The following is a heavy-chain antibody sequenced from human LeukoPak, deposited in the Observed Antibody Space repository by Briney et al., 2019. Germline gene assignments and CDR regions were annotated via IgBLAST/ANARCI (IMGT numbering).Heavy chain of an antibody. D-gene: IGHD3-10*01. CDR1: GFTFSSYA. J-gene: IGHJ6*02. Sequence: GGSLRLSCAASGFTFSSYAMSWVRQAPGKGLEWVSAISGSGGSTYYADSVKGRFTISRDNSKNTLYLQMNSLRAEDTAVYYCAKSGVWFGEPLNCYYYGMDVWGQGTTVTVSS. CDR2: ISGSGGST. V-gene: IGHV3-23*01. CDR3: AKSGVWFGEPLNCYYYGMDV.